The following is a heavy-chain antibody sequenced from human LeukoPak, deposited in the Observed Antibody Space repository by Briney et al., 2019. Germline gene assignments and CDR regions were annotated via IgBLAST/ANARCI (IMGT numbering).Heavy chain of an antibody. CDR2: ISGYNGNS. CDR1: GYTFTSHG. V-gene: IGHV1-18*01. J-gene: IGHJ4*02. CDR3: ARDNPRGTFYFDY. Sequence: ASVKVSCKTSGYTFTSHGISWVRLAPGQGPEWMGWISGYNGNSNYAQMFQGRVTMTADTSTSTAYMEVRSLTADDTALYYCARDNPRGTFYFDYWGQGPLVTVSS. D-gene: IGHD3-16*01.